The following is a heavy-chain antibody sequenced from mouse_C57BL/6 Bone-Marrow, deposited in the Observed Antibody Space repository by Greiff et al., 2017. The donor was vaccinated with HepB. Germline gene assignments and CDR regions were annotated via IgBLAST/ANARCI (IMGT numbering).Heavy chain of an antibody. Sequence: EVKLVESGGDLVKPGGSLKLSCAASGFTFSSYGMSWVRQTPDKRLEWVATISSGGSYTYYPDTVKGRFTISRDNAKNTLYLQMSRLKSEDTAMYYSARHPYYGSSYWYCDVWGTGTTVTVSS. V-gene: IGHV5-6*01. CDR2: ISSGGSYT. CDR3: ARHPYYGSSYWYCDV. D-gene: IGHD1-1*01. CDR1: GFTFSSYG. J-gene: IGHJ1*03.